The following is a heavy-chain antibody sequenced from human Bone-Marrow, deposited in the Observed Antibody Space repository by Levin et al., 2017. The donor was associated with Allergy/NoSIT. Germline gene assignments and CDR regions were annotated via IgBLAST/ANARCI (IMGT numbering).Heavy chain of an antibody. CDR2: IKNKADGATT. V-gene: IGHV3-15*01. CDR3: TTYSSSWYYFDY. CDR1: GITFSNAW. J-gene: IGHJ4*02. D-gene: IGHD6-13*01. Sequence: ETLSLTCAASGITFSNAWMSWARQAPGKGLEWVGRIKNKADGATTEYAAPVKGRFTISRDDSKNTLYLQMNSLKTEDTAVYFCTTYSSSWYYFDYWGQGTLVTVSS.